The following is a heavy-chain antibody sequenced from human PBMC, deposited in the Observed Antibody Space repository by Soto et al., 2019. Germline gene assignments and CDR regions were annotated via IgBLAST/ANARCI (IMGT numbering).Heavy chain of an antibody. D-gene: IGHD4-17*01. CDR3: AKQTVKQTNFDY. CDR1: GFTFSSYG. V-gene: IGHV3-30*18. J-gene: IGHJ4*02. CDR2: ISYDGSNK. Sequence: GGSLRLSCAASGFTFSSYGMHWVRQAPGKGLEWVAVISYDGSNKYYADSVKGRFTISRDNSKNTLYLQMNSLRAEDTAVYYCAKQTVKQTNFDYWGQGTLVTVSS.